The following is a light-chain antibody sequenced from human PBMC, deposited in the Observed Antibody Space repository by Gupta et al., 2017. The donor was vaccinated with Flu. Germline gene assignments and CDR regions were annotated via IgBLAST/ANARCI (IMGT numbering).Light chain of an antibody. CDR1: SDFGTDFD. Sequence: SDFGTDFDVHWYLRLPGTAPKLLIYGNSNRPSGVPDRFSGSRSGTSASLAIAGLQPEDEGDYFCQSDATGHTAWVFGGGTKLTVL. J-gene: IGLJ3*02. V-gene: IGLV1-40*01. CDR3: QSDATGHTAWV. CDR2: GNS.